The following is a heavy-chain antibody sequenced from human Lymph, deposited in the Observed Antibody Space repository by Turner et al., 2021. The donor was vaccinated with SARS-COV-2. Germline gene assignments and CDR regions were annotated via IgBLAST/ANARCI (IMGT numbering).Heavy chain of an antibody. Sequence: QVQLVESGGGVVQPGRYLRLSCAASGFTFSIYGMHWVRQAPGKGLEWVAVIWYDGSNKYYGDSVKGRLTISRDNSKNTLYLQMNSLRVEDTAVYYCAREGVVGATTGLDYWGQGTLVTVSS. CDR1: GFTFSIYG. CDR3: AREGVVGATTGLDY. CDR2: IWYDGSNK. D-gene: IGHD1-26*01. J-gene: IGHJ4*02. V-gene: IGHV3-33*01.